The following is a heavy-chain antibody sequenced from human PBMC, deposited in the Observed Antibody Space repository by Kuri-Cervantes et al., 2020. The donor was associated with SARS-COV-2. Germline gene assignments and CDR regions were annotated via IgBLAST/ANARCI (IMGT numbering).Heavy chain of an antibody. Sequence: ESLKISCAASGFTVSSNYMSWVRQAPGKGLEWIGEINHSGSTNYNPSPKSRVTISVDTSKNQFSLKLSSVTAADTAVYYCVSYQRWQRAFGPWGQGTLVTVSS. D-gene: IGHD4-23*01. CDR1: GFTVSSNY. CDR3: VSYQRWQRAFGP. J-gene: IGHJ5*02. V-gene: IGHV4-34*08. CDR2: INHSGST.